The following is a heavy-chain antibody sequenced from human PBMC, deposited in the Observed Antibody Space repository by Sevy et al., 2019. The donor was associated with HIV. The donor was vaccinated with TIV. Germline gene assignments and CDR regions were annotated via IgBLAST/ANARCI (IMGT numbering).Heavy chain of an antibody. CDR2: IYVGRNT. D-gene: IGHD6-19*01. CDR1: GFTVTFNS. V-gene: IGHV3-53*01. J-gene: IGHJ4*02. CDR3: VRERAGIDH. Sequence: GGSLRLSCAASGFTVTFNSMSWVRQAPGRWLVWVSVIYVGRNTYYADSVKGRFTIFRDSFKDTVDLQMDSLRPEDSGVYYCVRERAGIDHWGQGTLVTVSS.